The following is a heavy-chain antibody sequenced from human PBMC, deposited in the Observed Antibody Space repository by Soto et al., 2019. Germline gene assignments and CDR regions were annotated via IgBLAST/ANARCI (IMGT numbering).Heavy chain of an antibody. CDR1: GFTFSSYG. Sequence: QVQLVESGGGVVQPGRSLRLSCAASGFTFSSYGIQWVRQAPGKGLEWVAVISYDGSNKYYADSVKGRFTISRDNSKNTLYLQMNSLRAEDTAVYYCAKDRRIDWYFDLWGRGTLVTVSS. CDR2: ISYDGSNK. CDR3: AKDRRIDWYFDL. V-gene: IGHV3-30*18. J-gene: IGHJ2*01.